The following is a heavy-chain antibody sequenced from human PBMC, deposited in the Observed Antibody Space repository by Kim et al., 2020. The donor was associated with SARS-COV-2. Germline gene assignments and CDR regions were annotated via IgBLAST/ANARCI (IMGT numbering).Heavy chain of an antibody. CDR3: AKDEETTVTTGVFDY. CDR2: ISWNSGSI. CDR1: GFTFDDYA. D-gene: IGHD4-17*01. Sequence: GGSLRLSCAASGFTFDDYAMHWVRQAPGKGLEWVSGISWNSGSIGYADSVKGRFTISRDNAKNSLYLQMNSLRAEDTALYYCAKDEETTVTTGVFDYWGQGTLVTVSS. J-gene: IGHJ4*02. V-gene: IGHV3-9*01.